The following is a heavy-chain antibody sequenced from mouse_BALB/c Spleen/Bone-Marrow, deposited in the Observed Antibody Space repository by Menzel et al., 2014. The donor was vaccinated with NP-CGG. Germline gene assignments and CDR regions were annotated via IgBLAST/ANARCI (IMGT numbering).Heavy chain of an antibody. J-gene: IGHJ2*01. CDR3: ARSRYGYYFXX. D-gene: IGHD1-2*01. CDR2: IYPYNDGT. CDR1: XXTXTDYV. Sequence: QSGXELXKPGASVKMSCKAXXXTXTDYVMHXXXXXPGXGLEWIGYIYPYNDGTEYTEKXKGKATLTLDKSSSTAYMDLXSLTSEXXTVYYCARSRYGYYFXXWGQGTXXXVSS. V-gene: IGHV1S136*01.